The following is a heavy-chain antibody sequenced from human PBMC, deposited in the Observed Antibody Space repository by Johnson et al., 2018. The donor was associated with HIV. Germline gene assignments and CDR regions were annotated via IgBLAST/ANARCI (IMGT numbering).Heavy chain of an antibody. Sequence: QVQVVESGGGVVQPGRSLTLSCAASAFSISTYGMHWVRQAPGKGLEWVAFIRSDGSNRYYADSVKGRFTIPRENSKNTLYLQMNSLRAEDTAVYYCAKLLVDTIMEEHDAFDIWGQGTMVTVSS. D-gene: IGHD5-18*01. CDR1: AFSISTYG. J-gene: IGHJ3*02. CDR2: IRSDGSNR. V-gene: IGHV3-30*02. CDR3: AKLLVDTIMEEHDAFDI.